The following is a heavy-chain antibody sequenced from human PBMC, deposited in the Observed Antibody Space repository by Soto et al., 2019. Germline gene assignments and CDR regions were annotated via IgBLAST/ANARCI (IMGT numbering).Heavy chain of an antibody. D-gene: IGHD6-19*01. CDR2: ISGSGGST. CDR1: GFTFSSYA. Sequence: GGSLRLSCAASGFTFSSYAMSWVRQAPGKGLEWVSAISGSGGSTYYADSVKGRFTLSRDNSKNALYLQMNSLSAEDTAVYYCAKGKVAVAVYYFDYWGQGTLVTVSS. V-gene: IGHV3-23*01. J-gene: IGHJ4*02. CDR3: AKGKVAVAVYYFDY.